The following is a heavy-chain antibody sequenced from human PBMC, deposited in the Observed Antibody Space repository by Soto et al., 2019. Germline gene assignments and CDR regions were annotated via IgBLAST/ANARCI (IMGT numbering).Heavy chain of an antibody. CDR1: GDSCNSNYY. J-gene: IGHJ4*02. D-gene: IGHD1-20*01. CDR2: IYHNGGT. Sequence: SETLSLTCAVYGDSCNSNYYWTWIRQPPGKGLEWIGEIYHNGGTNYSPSLKSRVTISEDTSKSQFSLNLNSVTAADTAVYYCARGSWSIRFHHWGQGSLVTVSS. V-gene: IGHV4-34*01. CDR3: ARGSWSIRFHH.